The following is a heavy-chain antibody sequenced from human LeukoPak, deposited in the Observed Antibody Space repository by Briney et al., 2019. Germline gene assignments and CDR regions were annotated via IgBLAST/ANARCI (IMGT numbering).Heavy chain of an antibody. J-gene: IGHJ4*02. CDR2: IWYDGSNK. V-gene: IGHV3-33*08. CDR1: GFTFSSYG. CDR3: AREAQYYFDY. Sequence: GRSLRLSCAASGFTFSSYGMHWVRQAPGKGLEWVAVIWYDGSNKYYADSVKGRFTISRDNSKNTLYLQMNSLRAEDTAAYYCAREAQYYFDYWGQGTLVTVSS.